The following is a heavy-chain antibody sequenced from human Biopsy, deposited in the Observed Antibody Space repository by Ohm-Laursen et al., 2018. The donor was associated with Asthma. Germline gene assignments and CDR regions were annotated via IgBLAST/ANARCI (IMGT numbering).Heavy chain of an antibody. J-gene: IGHJ6*02. CDR2: IIPMYGVP. CDR1: GGTFRTYA. CDR3: ARVDAIMISGDLYFYSGFDL. Sequence: GASVKVSCKASGGTFRTYAFNWVRQAPGQGLEWMGGIIPMYGVPKVAQKFQGRVTITADESTSTAYMEMSSLRSEDTAVYYCARVDAIMISGDLYFYSGFDLWGQGTTVRVSS. V-gene: IGHV1-69*13. D-gene: IGHD3-16*01.